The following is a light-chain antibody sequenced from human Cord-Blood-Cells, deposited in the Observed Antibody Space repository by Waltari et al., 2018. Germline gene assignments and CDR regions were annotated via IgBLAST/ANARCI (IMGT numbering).Light chain of an antibody. CDR1: QSVSSSY. V-gene: IGKV3-20*01. Sequence: EIVLTQSPGTLSLSPGERATLSCRARQSVSSSYLAWYQQKPGQAPRLLIYCASSSATGIPDRFSGSGSGTDFTLTISILEPEDFAVYYCQQYGSSYTFGQGTKLEIK. CDR2: CAS. J-gene: IGKJ2*01. CDR3: QQYGSSYT.